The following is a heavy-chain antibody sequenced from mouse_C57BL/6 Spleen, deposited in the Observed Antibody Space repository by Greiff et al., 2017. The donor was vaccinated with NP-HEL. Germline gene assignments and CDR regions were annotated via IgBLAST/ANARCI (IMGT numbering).Heavy chain of an antibody. J-gene: IGHJ4*01. Sequence: EVQGVESGGGLVQPKGSLKLSCAASGFSFNTYAMNWVRQAPGKGLEWVARIRSKSNNYATYYADSVKDRFTISRDDSESMLYLQMNNLKTEDTAMYYCVRSDYDYDESYAMDYWGQGTSVTVSS. CDR1: GFSFNTYA. D-gene: IGHD2-4*01. CDR3: VRSDYDYDESYAMDY. V-gene: IGHV10-1*01. CDR2: IRSKSNNYAT.